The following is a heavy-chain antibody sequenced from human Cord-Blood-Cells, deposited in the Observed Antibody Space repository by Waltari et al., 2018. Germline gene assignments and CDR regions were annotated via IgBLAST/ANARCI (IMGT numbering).Heavy chain of an antibody. J-gene: IGHJ3*02. CDR3: ARPAPYSSSWQDAFDI. Sequence: QVQLQESGPGLVKPSETLSLTCTVSGGSISSYYWSWFRQPPGEGLEGIGYIYYRGGTNYNPSLKSRVTISVDTSKNQFSLKLSSVTAADTAVYYCARPAPYSSSWQDAFDIWGQGTMVTVSS. V-gene: IGHV4-59*08. D-gene: IGHD6-13*01. CDR2: IYYRGGT. CDR1: GGSISSYY.